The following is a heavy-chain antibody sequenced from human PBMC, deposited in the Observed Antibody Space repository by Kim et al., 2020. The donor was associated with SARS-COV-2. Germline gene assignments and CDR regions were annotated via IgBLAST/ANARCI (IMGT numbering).Heavy chain of an antibody. Sequence: SETLSLTCKVSGVSISTTPYYWGWIRQPPGKGLEWVGSVYSDGRTFYSPSLKSRVIVVVDTSKNQISLKLKSVTAADTAVYFCTRQGLDSWGQGRLVTVS. D-gene: IGHD5-12*01. V-gene: IGHV4-39*01. CDR2: VYSDGRT. CDR1: GVSISTTPYY. CDR3: TRQGLDS. J-gene: IGHJ4*02.